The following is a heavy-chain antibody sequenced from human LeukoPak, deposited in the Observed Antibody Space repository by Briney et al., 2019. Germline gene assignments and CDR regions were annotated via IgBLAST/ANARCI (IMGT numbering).Heavy chain of an antibody. J-gene: IGHJ6*02. CDR1: GYTFTSYA. D-gene: IGHD2-21*01. CDR3: ARGGLWWLIYYGMDV. Sequence: ASVKVSCKASGYTFTSYAMNWVRQAPGQGLEWMGWINTNTGNPTYAQGFTGRFVFSLDTSVSTAYLQISSLKAEDTAVYYCARGGLWWLIYYGMDVWGQGTTVTVSS. CDR2: INTNTGNP. V-gene: IGHV7-4-1*02.